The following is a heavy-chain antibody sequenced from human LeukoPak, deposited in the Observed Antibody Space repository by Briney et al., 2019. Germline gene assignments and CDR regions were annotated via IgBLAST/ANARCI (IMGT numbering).Heavy chain of an antibody. D-gene: IGHD6-6*01. J-gene: IGHJ4*02. V-gene: IGHV3-30*04. CDR1: GFTFSSYA. CDR2: ISYDGSNK. CDR3: AKDIGSSSSDPTFDY. Sequence: GGSLRLSCAASGFTFSSYAMHGVRQAPGKGLEWVAVISYDGSNKYYADSVKGRFTISRDNAKNSLYLQMNSLRAEDMALYYCAKDIGSSSSDPTFDYWGQGTLVTVSS.